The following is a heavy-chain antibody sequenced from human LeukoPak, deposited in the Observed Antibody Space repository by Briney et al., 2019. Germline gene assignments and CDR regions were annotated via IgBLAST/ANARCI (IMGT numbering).Heavy chain of an antibody. CDR3: ARHIGGGIEDMDV. Sequence: PSETLSLTCTVSGGSIGTYYWSWIRQSPGKGLEWIGYIYVTGTRYNPYLQSRVTISVDRSRNLFFLKMSSVTAADTAVYYCARHIGGGIEDMDVWGKGTKVIVSS. J-gene: IGHJ6*03. V-gene: IGHV4-59*08. CDR2: IYVTGT. D-gene: IGHD3-16*02. CDR1: GGSIGTYY.